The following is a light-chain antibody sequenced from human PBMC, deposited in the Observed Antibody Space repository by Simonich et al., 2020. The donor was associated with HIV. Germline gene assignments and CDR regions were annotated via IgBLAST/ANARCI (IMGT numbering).Light chain of an antibody. CDR3: QQYGSSPPYT. CDR2: VAS. Sequence: EIVLTHSPGTLSLSPGERATLSCRPSQSVTSSYFAWYQQKPGQAPRLLIYVASSRATGIPDRCSGSGSGTDFTLNISRLEPEDFAVYYCQQYGSSPPYTFGQGTKLEIK. V-gene: IGKV3-20*01. CDR1: QSVTSSY. J-gene: IGKJ2*01.